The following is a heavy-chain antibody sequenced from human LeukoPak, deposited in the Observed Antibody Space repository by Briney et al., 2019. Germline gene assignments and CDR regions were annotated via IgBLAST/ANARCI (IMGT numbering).Heavy chain of an antibody. CDR3: ARVQGGGYRTADY. CDR1: GITFSGSG. D-gene: IGHD6-19*01. CDR2: ISGSGSNT. Sequence: GGSLRLSCAASGITFSGSGMSWVRQAPGKGLEWVSTISGSGSNTHYADSVKGRFTISRDNPKNTLFLQMNSLRSEDTAMYYCARVQGGGYRTADYWGQGTLVTVSS. V-gene: IGHV3-23*01. J-gene: IGHJ4*02.